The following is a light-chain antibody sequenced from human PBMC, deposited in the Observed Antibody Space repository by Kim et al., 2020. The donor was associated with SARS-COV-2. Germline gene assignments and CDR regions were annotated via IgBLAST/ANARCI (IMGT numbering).Light chain of an antibody. CDR2: GNS. J-gene: IGLJ1*01. CDR1: STTIGAGYD. V-gene: IGLV1-40*01. Sequence: QRVTISCTGTSTTIGAGYDVHWYQQLPGTAPTLLTYGNSNRPSGVPDRFSGSKSGTSASLAITGLQAEDEADYYCQSYDSSLSGYVFGTGTKVTVL. CDR3: QSYDSSLSGYV.